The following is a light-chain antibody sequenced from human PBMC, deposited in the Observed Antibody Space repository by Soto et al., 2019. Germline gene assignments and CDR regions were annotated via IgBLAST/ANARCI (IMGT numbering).Light chain of an antibody. J-gene: IGLJ1*01. CDR1: TSDVGGYNY. CDR3: SSYTSSSTPYV. CDR2: DVS. V-gene: IGLV2-14*01. Sequence: QSALNQPASVSGSPGQSITISCTGTTSDVGGYNYVSWYQQHPGKAPKLMIYDVSNRPSGVSNRFSGSKSGNTASLTISGLQDEDEADYYCSSYTSSSTPYVFGTGTKLTVL.